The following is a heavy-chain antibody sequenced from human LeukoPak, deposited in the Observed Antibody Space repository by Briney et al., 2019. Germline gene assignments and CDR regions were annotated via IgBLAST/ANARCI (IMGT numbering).Heavy chain of an antibody. CDR3: ARSPSFSSGYPRRFDP. CDR2: IYYSGST. J-gene: IGHJ5*02. Sequence: SETLSLTCAVSGGSISSGGYSWRWIRQPPGKGLEWIGYIYYSGSTYYNPSLKSRVTISVDTSKNQFSLKLSSVTAADTAVYYCARSPSFSSGYPRRFDPWGQGTLVTVSS. V-gene: IGHV4-30-4*07. CDR1: GGSISSGGYS. D-gene: IGHD3-3*01.